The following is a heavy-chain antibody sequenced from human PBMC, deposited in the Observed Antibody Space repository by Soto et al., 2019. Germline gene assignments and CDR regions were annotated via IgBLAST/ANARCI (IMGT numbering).Heavy chain of an antibody. D-gene: IGHD3-16*01. CDR2: IYYSGST. CDR1: GGSISSSSYY. CDR3: ALGAGGLFDY. Sequence: SETLSLTCTVSGGSISSSSYYWGWIRQPPGKGLEWIGSIYYSGSTYYNPSLKSRVTISEDTSKNQFSLKRSSVTAADTAVYYCALGAGGLFDYWGQGTLVTVSS. J-gene: IGHJ4*02. V-gene: IGHV4-39*01.